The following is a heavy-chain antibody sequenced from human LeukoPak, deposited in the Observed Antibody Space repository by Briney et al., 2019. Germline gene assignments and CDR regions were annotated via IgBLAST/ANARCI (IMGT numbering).Heavy chain of an antibody. D-gene: IGHD2-2*01. Sequence: ASVKVSCKASGYTFTGYYMHWVRQAPGQGLEWMGCINPNSGGTNYAQKFQGRVTMTRDTSISTAYMELSRLRSDDTAVYYCARGGRASVWGIVVVPAAAGGSIDYWGQGTLATVSS. CDR1: GYTFTGYY. CDR2: INPNSGGT. J-gene: IGHJ4*02. V-gene: IGHV1-2*02. CDR3: ARGGRASVWGIVVVPAAAGGSIDY.